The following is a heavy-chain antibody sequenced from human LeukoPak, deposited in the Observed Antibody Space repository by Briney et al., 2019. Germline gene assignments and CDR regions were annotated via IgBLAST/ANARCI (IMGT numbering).Heavy chain of an antibody. V-gene: IGHV3-23*01. CDR3: ARVDSGNYDY. CDR2: SDSGGST. Sequence: GGSLRLSCAVSGITLSNYGMSWVRQAPGKGWEWVAGSDSGGSTNYADSVKGRFTISRDNSKNTLFLQMNSLRVEDTAVYYCARVDSGNYDYWGQGTLLTVSS. D-gene: IGHD1-26*01. CDR1: GITLSNYG. J-gene: IGHJ4*02.